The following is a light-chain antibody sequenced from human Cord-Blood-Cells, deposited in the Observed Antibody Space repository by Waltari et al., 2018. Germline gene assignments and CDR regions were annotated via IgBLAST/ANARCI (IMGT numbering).Light chain of an antibody. V-gene: IGLV3-10*01. CDR3: YSTDSSGNHRGV. Sequence: SYALTQPPSVSVSPGQTARITCPGAALPTKYAYWYQQKSGQAPVLVIYEDSKRPAGIPERFSGSSSGTMATLTISGAQVEDEADYYCYSTDSSGNHRGVFGGGTKLTVL. CDR1: ALPTKY. CDR2: EDS. J-gene: IGLJ2*01.